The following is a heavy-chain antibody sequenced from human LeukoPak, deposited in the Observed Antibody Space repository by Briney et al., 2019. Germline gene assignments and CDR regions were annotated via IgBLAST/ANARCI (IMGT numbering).Heavy chain of an antibody. Sequence: SETLSLTCTVSGGSISSSSYYWGWIRQPPGKGLEWIGSIYYSGSTYYNPSLKSRVTISVDTSENQFPLKLSSVTAADTAVYYCAIKTGLYYYDSSGYYYFDYWGQGTLVTVSS. CDR3: AIKTGLYYYDSSGYYYFDY. CDR1: GGSISSSSYY. CDR2: IYYSGST. D-gene: IGHD3-22*01. J-gene: IGHJ4*02. V-gene: IGHV4-39*06.